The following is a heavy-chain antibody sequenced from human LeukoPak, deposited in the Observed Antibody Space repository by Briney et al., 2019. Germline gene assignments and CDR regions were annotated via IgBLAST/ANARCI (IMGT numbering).Heavy chain of an antibody. CDR1: GYTFTSYG. D-gene: IGHD3-22*01. Sequence: ASVNVSFKASGYTFTSYGISWVRQAPGQGLEWMGWISAYNGNTNYAQKLQGRVTMTTDTSTSTAYMELRSLRPDDTAVYYCARDLTYYYDSSGYYFFDYWGQGTLVTVSS. CDR2: ISAYNGNT. CDR3: ARDLTYYYDSSGYYFFDY. J-gene: IGHJ4*02. V-gene: IGHV1-18*01.